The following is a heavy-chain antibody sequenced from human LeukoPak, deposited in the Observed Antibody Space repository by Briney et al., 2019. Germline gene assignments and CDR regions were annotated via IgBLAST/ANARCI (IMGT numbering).Heavy chain of an antibody. J-gene: IGHJ4*02. CDR3: ATCPTDKYDDDHADY. D-gene: IGHD3-3*01. Sequence: GGSLRLSCAASGLMFNNYWMSWVRQAPGKGLKWVANIKEDGSEKYYVDSVKGRFNISRDNAKNLLYLQMNSLRAEDTAVYYCATCPTDKYDDDHADYWGQGSLVTVSS. V-gene: IGHV3-7*01. CDR1: GLMFNNYW. CDR2: IKEDGSEK.